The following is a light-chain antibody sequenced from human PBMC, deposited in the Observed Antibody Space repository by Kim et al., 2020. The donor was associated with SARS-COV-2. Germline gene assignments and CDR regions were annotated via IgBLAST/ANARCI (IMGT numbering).Light chain of an antibody. CDR2: GAS. CDR1: QSFTAN. CDR3: QQYNSWPLT. V-gene: IGKV3-15*01. Sequence: EIVMTQSPATLSVSPGERATLSCRASQSFTANLAWYQQKPGQAPRLLIYGASTRATGIPARFSGSGSGTEFTLTISSLQSEDFAVYYCQQYNSWPLTFGGGTKVDIK. J-gene: IGKJ4*01.